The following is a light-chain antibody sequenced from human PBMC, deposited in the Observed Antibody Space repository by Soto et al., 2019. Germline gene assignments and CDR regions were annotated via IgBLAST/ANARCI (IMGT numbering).Light chain of an antibody. CDR1: SSDVGGYNY. CDR3: LSFTSSFTYI. J-gene: IGLJ1*01. V-gene: IGLV2-14*01. CDR2: EVT. Sequence: QPALTQPASVSGSPGQSITISCTGTSSDVGGYNYVSWYQHHPGKAPKLMIYEVTNRPSGVSIRFSGSKSGTTASLTISGLQAEDEADYYCLSFTSSFTYIFGTGTKVTVL.